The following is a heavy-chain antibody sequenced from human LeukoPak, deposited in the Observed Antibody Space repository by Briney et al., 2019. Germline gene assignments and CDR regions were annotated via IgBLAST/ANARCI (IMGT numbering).Heavy chain of an antibody. J-gene: IGHJ4*02. CDR3: VGGYGWLPDY. Sequence: PGGSLRLSCAGYGITLSELWMNWVRQVPGKGLEWVANIKQDGSEKKCVDSVKGRFTISRDNAKNSVYLQMNSLRVDDTAVYYCVGGYGWLPDYWGQGALVTVSS. V-gene: IGHV3-7*04. CDR2: IKQDGSEK. CDR1: GITLSELW. D-gene: IGHD6-19*01.